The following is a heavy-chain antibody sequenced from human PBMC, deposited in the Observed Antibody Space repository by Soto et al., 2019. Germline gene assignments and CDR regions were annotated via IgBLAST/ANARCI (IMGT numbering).Heavy chain of an antibody. J-gene: IGHJ4*02. CDR2: IDPSGGST. CDR1: GYTFTRYY. V-gene: IGHV1-46*03. D-gene: IGHD6-13*01. CDR3: ATGSNWYHDY. Sequence: PGASVKVSCKASGYTFTRYYAHWVRQAPGQGLEWLGIIDPSGGSTSYPQKFQGRVTMTRDTSTSTVYMELSSLRSEDTAVYYCATGSNWYHDYWGPGTLVTVSS.